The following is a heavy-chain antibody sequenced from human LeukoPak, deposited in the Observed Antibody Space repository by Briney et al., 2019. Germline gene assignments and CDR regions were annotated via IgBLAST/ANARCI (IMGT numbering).Heavy chain of an antibody. J-gene: IGHJ5*02. CDR3: ARDSVEYGDLSWFDP. CDR2: ISAYNGST. D-gene: IGHD4-17*01. Sequence: ASVKVSCKASGYTFTSYYIHWVRQAPGQGLEWMGWISAYNGSTNYAQKLQGRVTMTTDTSTSTAYMELRSLRSDDTAVYYCARDSVEYGDLSWFDPWGQGTLVTVSS. CDR1: GYTFTSYY. V-gene: IGHV1-18*04.